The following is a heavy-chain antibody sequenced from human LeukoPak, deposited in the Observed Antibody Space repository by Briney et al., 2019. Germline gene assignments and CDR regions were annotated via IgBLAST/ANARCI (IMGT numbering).Heavy chain of an antibody. V-gene: IGHV3-21*01. J-gene: IGHJ4*02. CDR2: ISSSSSYI. CDR1: GFTFSSYS. D-gene: IGHD3-16*02. Sequence: PGGSLRLSCAASGFTFSSYSMNWVRQAPGKGLEWVSSISSSSSYIYYADSVKGRFTISRDNAKNSLYLQMNSLRAEDTAVYYCARTPNYDYVWGSYRLGGFDYWGQGTLVTVSS. CDR3: ARTPNYDYVWGSYRLGGFDY.